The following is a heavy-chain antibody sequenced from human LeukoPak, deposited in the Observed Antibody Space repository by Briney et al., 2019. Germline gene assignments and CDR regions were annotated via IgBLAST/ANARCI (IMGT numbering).Heavy chain of an antibody. V-gene: IGHV1-18*01. CDR1: GYTFTSYG. CDR3: ARSSRHSSGWYPS. D-gene: IGHD6-19*01. Sequence: ASVKVSSMASGYTFTSYGISWVRQAPGQGLEWMGWISAYNGNTNYAQKLQGRVTMTTDTSTSTAHMELRSLRSDDTAVYYCARSSRHSSGWYPSWGQGTLVTVSS. J-gene: IGHJ4*02. CDR2: ISAYNGNT.